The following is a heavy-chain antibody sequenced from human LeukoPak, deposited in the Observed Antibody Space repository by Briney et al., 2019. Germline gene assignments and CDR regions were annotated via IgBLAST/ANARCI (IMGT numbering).Heavy chain of an antibody. CDR3: ARHPGMRFSGSYVDY. Sequence: SETLSLTCTVSGGSISSYYWSWIRQPPDKGLEWIGYIYYSGSTNYSPSLKSRVTISVDTSKNQFSLKLSSVTAADTAVYYCARHPGMRFSGSYVDYWGQGTLVTVSS. D-gene: IGHD1-26*01. CDR2: IYYSGST. J-gene: IGHJ4*02. V-gene: IGHV4-59*08. CDR1: GGSISSYY.